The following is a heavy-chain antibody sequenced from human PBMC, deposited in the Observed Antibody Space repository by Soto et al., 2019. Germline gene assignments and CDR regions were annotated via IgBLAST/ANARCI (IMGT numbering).Heavy chain of an antibody. V-gene: IGHV1-2*04. D-gene: IGHD3-3*01. CDR2: INPNSGGT. CDR3: ARDLARITIFGVVPPGGMDV. CDR1: GYTFTGYY. J-gene: IGHJ6*02. Sequence: ASVKVSCKASGYTFTGYYMHWVRQAPGQGLEWMGWINPNSGGTNYAQQFQGWVTMTRDTSISTAYMELSRLRSDDTAVYYCARDLARITIFGVVPPGGMDVWGQGTTVTVSS.